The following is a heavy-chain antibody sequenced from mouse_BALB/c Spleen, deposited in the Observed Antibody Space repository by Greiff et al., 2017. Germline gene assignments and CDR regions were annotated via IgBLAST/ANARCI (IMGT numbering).Heavy chain of an antibody. D-gene: IGHD1-1*01. V-gene: IGHV1-7*01. CDR3: ARGGSDYAMDY. J-gene: IGHJ4*01. Sequence: VQLQQSGAELAKPGASVKMSCKASGYTFTSYWMHWVKQRPGQGLEWIGYINPSTGYTEYNQKFKDKATLTADKSSSTAYMQLSSLTSEDSAVYYCARGGSDYAMDYWGQGTSVTVSS. CDR2: INPSTGYT. CDR1: GYTFTSYW.